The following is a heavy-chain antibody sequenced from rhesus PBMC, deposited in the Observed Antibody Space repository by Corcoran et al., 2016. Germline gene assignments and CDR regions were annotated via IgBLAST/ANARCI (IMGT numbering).Heavy chain of an antibody. Sequence: QVQLQESGPGVVKPSETLSLTCAVSGGSISGYYLWSWIRQPPGNGLEWIGYIYGGSGRTRYNPSLKCRVIISTDTSKNQFSLRLSSVTAADTAVYYCARGRNYKYFEFWGQGALVTVSS. J-gene: IGHJ1*01. D-gene: IGHD1-1*01. V-gene: IGHV4S7*01. CDR1: GGSISGYYL. CDR2: IYGGSGRT. CDR3: ARGRNYKYFEF.